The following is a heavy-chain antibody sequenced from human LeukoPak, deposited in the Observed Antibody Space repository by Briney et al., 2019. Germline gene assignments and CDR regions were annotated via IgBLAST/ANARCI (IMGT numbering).Heavy chain of an antibody. CDR2: IYYSGST. V-gene: IGHV4-39*01. CDR1: GGSISSSSYY. J-gene: IGHJ5*02. CDR3: TGGSYYGWFDP. D-gene: IGHD1-26*01. Sequence: PSETLSLTCTVSGGSISSSSYYWGWIRQPPGKGLEWIGSIYYSGSTYYNPSLKSRVTISVDTSKNQFSLKLSSVTAADTAVYYCTGGSYYGWFDPWGQGTLVTVSS.